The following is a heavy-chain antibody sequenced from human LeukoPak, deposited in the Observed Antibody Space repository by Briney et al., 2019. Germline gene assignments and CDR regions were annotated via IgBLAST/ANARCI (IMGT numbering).Heavy chain of an antibody. Sequence: SSETLSLTCTVSGGSISTYYWSWVRQPPGKGLGWIGYIYDSGSTKYNPSLKSRVIISEDTSKNQFSLKLSSVTAADTAVCYCARVFSDWSFDYWGQGTLVTVSS. V-gene: IGHV4-59*01. CDR1: GGSISTYY. CDR2: IYDSGST. J-gene: IGHJ4*02. CDR3: ARVFSDWSFDY. D-gene: IGHD3-9*01.